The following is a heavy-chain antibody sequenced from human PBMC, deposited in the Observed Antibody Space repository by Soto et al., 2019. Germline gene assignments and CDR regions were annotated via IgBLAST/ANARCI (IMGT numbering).Heavy chain of an antibody. D-gene: IGHD1-26*01. V-gene: IGHV2-5*02. CDR3: ANSAFRRWVAS. CDR2: IYWDDNK. Sequence: QITLKESGPTLVKPTQTLTLTCTISGVSLSTSAVGVGWLRQPPGKALEWLALIYWDDNKRYSPSLKSRLTIPNSPSTNQVVHTMTNIGPGNSSTYFCANSAFRRWVASWGQGTPVTVSS. CDR1: GVSLSTSAVG. J-gene: IGHJ5*02.